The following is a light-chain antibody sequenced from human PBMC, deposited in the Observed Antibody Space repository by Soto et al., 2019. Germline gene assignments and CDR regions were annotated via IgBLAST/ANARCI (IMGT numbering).Light chain of an antibody. CDR1: QSVSNSY. V-gene: IGKV3-20*01. CDR2: GAS. Sequence: EIVLTQSPGTLSLSPGERDTLSCRASQSVSNSYLAWYQQKPGQAPRLLIYGASSRATGIPDRFSGSGSGTDFTLTISRLEPEDFPVYYCQQYGSSPWTFGQGTKVEIK. J-gene: IGKJ1*01. CDR3: QQYGSSPWT.